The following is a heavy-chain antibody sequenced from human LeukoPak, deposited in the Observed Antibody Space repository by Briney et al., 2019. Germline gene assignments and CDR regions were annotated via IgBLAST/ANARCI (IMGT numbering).Heavy chain of an antibody. J-gene: IGHJ6*03. Sequence: SETLSLTCAVYGGSFSGYYWSWIRQPPGKGLKWIGEINHSGSTNYNPSLKSRVTISVDTSKNQFSLKLSSVTAADTAVYYCARGPEVQLWVYYYYYMDVWGKGTTVTVSS. CDR3: ARGPEVQLWVYYYYYMDV. V-gene: IGHV4-34*01. CDR1: GGSFSGYY. CDR2: INHSGST. D-gene: IGHD5-18*01.